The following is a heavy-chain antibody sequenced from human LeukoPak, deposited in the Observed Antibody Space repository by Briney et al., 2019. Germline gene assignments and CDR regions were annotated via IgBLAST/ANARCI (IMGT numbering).Heavy chain of an antibody. CDR3: ARGLWFGDENPPYFDY. CDR2: IYTIGST. V-gene: IGHV4-61*02. J-gene: IGHJ4*02. CDR1: GGSISSSNYY. Sequence: SQTLSLTCTVSGGSISSSNYYWSWIRQPAGKGLEWIGRIYTIGSTNYNPSLKSRVSISVDTSKNQFSLKLSSVTAADTAVYYCARGLWFGDENPPYFDYWGQGTLVTVSS. D-gene: IGHD3-10*01.